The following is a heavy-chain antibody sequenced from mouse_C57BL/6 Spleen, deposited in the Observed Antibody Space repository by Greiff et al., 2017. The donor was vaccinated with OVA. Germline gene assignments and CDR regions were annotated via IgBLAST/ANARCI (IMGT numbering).Heavy chain of an antibody. CDR2: IYPRSGNT. D-gene: IGHD2-4*01. CDR1: GYTFTSYG. V-gene: IGHV1-81*01. J-gene: IGHJ4*01. Sequence: QVQLKESGAELARPGASVKLSCKASGYTFTSYGISWVKQRTGQGLEWIGEIYPRSGNTYYNEKFKGKATLTADKSSSTAYMELRSLTSEDSAVYFCAGYYDYDDYAMDYWGQGTSVTVSS. CDR3: AGYYDYDDYAMDY.